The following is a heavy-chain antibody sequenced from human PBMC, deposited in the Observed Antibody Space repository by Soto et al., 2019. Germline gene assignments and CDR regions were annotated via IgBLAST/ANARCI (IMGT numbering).Heavy chain of an antibody. CDR1: GGDFSNFA. Sequence: QVQLVQSGAEVKKPGSSVKVSCKSSGGDFSNFAISWVRQAPGQGLEWMGGIIPVFGTPSYAQKFQGRLTIIADESTSTAYMQLSSLKSDDTAVYYCARGGGVVLAATHDYGMGVWGQGTTVIVSS. V-gene: IGHV1-69*01. J-gene: IGHJ6*02. CDR3: ARGGGVVLAATHDYGMGV. D-gene: IGHD6-19*01. CDR2: IIPVFGTP.